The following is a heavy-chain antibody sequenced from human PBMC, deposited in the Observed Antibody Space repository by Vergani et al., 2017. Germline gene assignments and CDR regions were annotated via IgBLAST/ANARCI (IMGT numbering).Heavy chain of an antibody. D-gene: IGHD3-22*01. Sequence: QVQLQQWGAGLLKPSETLSLTCAVYGGSFSGYYWSWIRQPPGKGLEWIGEINHSGSTNYNPSLKSRVTISVDTSKNQFSLKLSSVTAADTAVYYCARGATQPRGGYRTHQYYYYMDVWGKGTTGTVSS. CDR2: INHSGST. CDR1: GGSFSGYY. CDR3: ARGATQPRGGYRTHQYYYYMDV. J-gene: IGHJ6*03. V-gene: IGHV4-34*01.